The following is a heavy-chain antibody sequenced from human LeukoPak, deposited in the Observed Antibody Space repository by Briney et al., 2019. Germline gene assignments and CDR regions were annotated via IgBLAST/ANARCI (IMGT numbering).Heavy chain of an antibody. J-gene: IGHJ3*02. CDR1: SGSISSHY. Sequence: SSETLSLTCTVSSGSISSHYWSWIRQPPGKGLEWVAYIYDSGTTNPNPSLTSRVTLSVDTSKNQFSLRLTSVTAADTAVYYCARGISGWYNAFDIWGQGTMVTVSS. V-gene: IGHV4-59*11. D-gene: IGHD6-19*01. CDR2: IYDSGTT. CDR3: ARGISGWYNAFDI.